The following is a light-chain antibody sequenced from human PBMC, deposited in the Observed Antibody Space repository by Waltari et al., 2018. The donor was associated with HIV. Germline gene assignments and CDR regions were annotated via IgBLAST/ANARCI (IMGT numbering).Light chain of an antibody. CDR2: AAS. Sequence: DIQLTQSPSSLSASVGDRFTIACRASQGINKYLNWYRQKPGKAPELLIYAASNLQSGVPARFSASGSGTDFTLTITSLQPEDFATYYWQQTYSTPTTFGQGTKLE. V-gene: IGKV1-39*01. CDR3: QQTYSTPTT. CDR1: QGINKY. J-gene: IGKJ2*01.